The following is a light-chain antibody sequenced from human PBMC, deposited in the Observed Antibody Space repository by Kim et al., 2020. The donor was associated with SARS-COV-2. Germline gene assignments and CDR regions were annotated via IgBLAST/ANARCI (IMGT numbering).Light chain of an antibody. CDR1: SLRSYY. CDR3: NSRESGVNHVV. CDR2: EKN. Sequence: ALGQTGRSTCQGDSLRSYYASWYQQKPGQAPLLVIYEKNNRPSGIPDRFSGSSSGNTASLTITGAQAEDEADYYCNSRESGVNHVVFGGGTRLTVL. J-gene: IGLJ3*02. V-gene: IGLV3-19*01.